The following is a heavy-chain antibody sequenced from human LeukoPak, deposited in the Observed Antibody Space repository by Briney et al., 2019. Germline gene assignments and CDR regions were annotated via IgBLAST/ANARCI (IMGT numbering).Heavy chain of an antibody. D-gene: IGHD3-9*01. V-gene: IGHV3-21*01. J-gene: IGHJ6*02. CDR3: ARGVRYYDILTGNYPTYCYGMDV. CDR1: GFTFSSYS. CDR2: ISSSSSCI. Sequence: GGSLRLSCAASGFTFSSYSMNWVRQAPGKGLEWVSSISSSSSCIYYADSVKGRFTISRDNAKNSLYLQMNSLRGEDTAVYYCARGVRYYDILTGNYPTYCYGMDVWGQGTTVTVSS.